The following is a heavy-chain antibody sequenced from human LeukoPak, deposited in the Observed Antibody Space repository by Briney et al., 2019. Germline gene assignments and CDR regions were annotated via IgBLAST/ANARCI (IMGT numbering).Heavy chain of an antibody. CDR1: GGSFSGYY. D-gene: IGHD3-3*01. CDR3: ARVGCDFWSGYYNQMDV. CDR2: INHSGST. Sequence: SETLSLTCAVYGGSFSGYYWSWIRQPPGKGLEWIGEINHSGSTNYNPSLKSRVTISVDTSKNQFSLKLSSVTAADTAVYYCARVGCDFWSGYYNQMDVWGQGTTVTVSS. J-gene: IGHJ6*02. V-gene: IGHV4-34*01.